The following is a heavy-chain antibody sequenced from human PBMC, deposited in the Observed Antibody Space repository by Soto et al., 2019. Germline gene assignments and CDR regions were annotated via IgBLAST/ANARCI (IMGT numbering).Heavy chain of an antibody. J-gene: IGHJ4*02. V-gene: IGHV1-46*01. D-gene: IGHD3-22*01. Sequence: QVQLVQSGAEVKKPGASVKVSCKASGYTFTSYYMHWVRQAPGQGLEWMGIINPSGGSTSYAQKFQGRVTMTRDTSTSTVYMELSSLRSEDTAVYYCARASTALSITMIVVVTPLRDWGQGTLVTVSS. CDR1: GYTFTSYY. CDR3: ARASTALSITMIVVVTPLRD. CDR2: INPSGGST.